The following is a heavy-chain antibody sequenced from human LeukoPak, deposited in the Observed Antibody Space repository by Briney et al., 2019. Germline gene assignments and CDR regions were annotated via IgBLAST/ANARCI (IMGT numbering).Heavy chain of an antibody. V-gene: IGHV1-69*05. CDR1: GGTFSSYA. Sequence: SVKVSCKASGGTFSSYAISWVRQAPGQGLEWTGGIIPIFGTANYAQKFQGRVTITTDESTSTAYMELSSLRSEDTAVYYCARDVVVVTANWFDPWGQGTLVTVSS. D-gene: IGHD2-21*02. CDR3: ARDVVVVTANWFDP. CDR2: IIPIFGTA. J-gene: IGHJ5*02.